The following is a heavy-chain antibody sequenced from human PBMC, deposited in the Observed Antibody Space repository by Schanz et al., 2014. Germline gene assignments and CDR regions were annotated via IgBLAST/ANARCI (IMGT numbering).Heavy chain of an antibody. D-gene: IGHD3-10*01. V-gene: IGHV3-23*04. CDR1: GFTFSPYW. CDR2: IGTSGGT. J-gene: IGHJ3*02. Sequence: EVQLVESGGGLVQPGGSLRLSCGSSGFTFSPYWMHWVRQAPGKGLVWVSTIGTSGGTNYAESVKGRFTISRDNSKNTLYLQMNSLRAEDTAVYYCAKGRFGELSAFDIWGQGTMVTVSS. CDR3: AKGRFGELSAFDI.